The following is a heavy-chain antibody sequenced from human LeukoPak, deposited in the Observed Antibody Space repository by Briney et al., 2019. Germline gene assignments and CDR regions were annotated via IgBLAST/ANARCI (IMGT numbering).Heavy chain of an antibody. CDR1: GYTFTSYG. V-gene: IGHV1-18*01. J-gene: IGHJ4*02. D-gene: IGHD3-22*01. Sequence: ASVKVSCKASGYTFTSYGIIWVRQAPGQGLEWMGWISAYNGNTNYAQKLQGRVTMTTDTSTSTAYMELRSLRSDDTAVYYCARDLEHYYDSSGAAGYWGQGTLVTVSS. CDR3: ARDLEHYYDSSGAAGY. CDR2: ISAYNGNT.